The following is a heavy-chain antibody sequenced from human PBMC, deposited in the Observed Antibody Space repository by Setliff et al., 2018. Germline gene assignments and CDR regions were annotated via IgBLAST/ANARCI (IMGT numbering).Heavy chain of an antibody. Sequence: SETLSLTCTVSGGSISSGGYYWSWIRQPAGKGLEWIGHIYVSVTTNYNPSLKSRVTTSVDTSKNQFSLKLSSVTAADTAVYYCARGVTRPIYYYYYYMDVWGKGTTVTVSS. V-gene: IGHV4-61*09. CDR3: ARGVTRPIYYYYYYMDV. CDR2: IYVSVTT. D-gene: IGHD4-4*01. J-gene: IGHJ6*03. CDR1: GGSISSGGYY.